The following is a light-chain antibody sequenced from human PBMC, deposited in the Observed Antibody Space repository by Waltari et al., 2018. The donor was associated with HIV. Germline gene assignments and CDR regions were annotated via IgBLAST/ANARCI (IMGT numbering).Light chain of an antibody. Sequence: QTVVTQEPSFSVSPGGTVTLTCGLSSGSVSTSYYPSWYQQTPGQAPRTLTSSPTTRSSGVPDRFSGSILGNKAALTITGAQADDESDYYCVLYMGSGVWVFGGGTKLTVL. CDR3: VLYMGSGVWV. CDR2: SPT. J-gene: IGLJ3*02. V-gene: IGLV8-61*01. CDR1: SGSVSTSYY.